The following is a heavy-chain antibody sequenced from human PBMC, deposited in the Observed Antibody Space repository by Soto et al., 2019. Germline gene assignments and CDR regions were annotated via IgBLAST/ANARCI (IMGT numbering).Heavy chain of an antibody. V-gene: IGHV5-51*01. Sequence: GESLKISCKGSGYSFTSYWIGWVRQMPGKDLEWMGIIYPGDSDTRYSRSFQGQVTISADKSISTAYLQWSSLKASDTAMYYCARPTRPAKGDYVFAFDIGGQGKMVTVPS. J-gene: IGHJ3*02. CDR3: ARPTRPAKGDYVFAFDI. CDR1: GYSFTSYW. CDR2: IYPGDSDT. D-gene: IGHD4-17*01.